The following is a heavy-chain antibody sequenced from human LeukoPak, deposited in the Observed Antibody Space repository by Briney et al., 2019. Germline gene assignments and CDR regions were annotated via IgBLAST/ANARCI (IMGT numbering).Heavy chain of an antibody. V-gene: IGHV3-21*01. CDR2: ISSSSSYI. CDR3: ARDGEYYYGSGSYYNPSDY. J-gene: IGHJ4*02. CDR1: GFTFSSYS. D-gene: IGHD3-10*01. Sequence: WGSLRLSCAASGFTFSSYSMNWVRQAPGKGLEWVSSISSSSSYIYYADSVKGRFTISRDNAKNSLYLQMNSLRAEDTAVYYCARDGEYYYGSGSYYNPSDYWGQGTLVTVSS.